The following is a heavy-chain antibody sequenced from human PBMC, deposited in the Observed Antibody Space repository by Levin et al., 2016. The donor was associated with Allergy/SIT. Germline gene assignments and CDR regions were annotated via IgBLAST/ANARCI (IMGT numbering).Heavy chain of an antibody. Sequence: ASVKVSCKASGYTFTSYYMHWVRQAPGQGLEWMGIINPSGGSTSYAQKFQGRVTMTRDTATSTVYMELSSLRSEDTAVYYCARRIQRDLAGMDVWGQGTTVTVSS. CDR1: GYTFTSYY. D-gene: IGHD5-18*01. V-gene: IGHV1-46*01. CDR3: ARRIQRDLAGMDV. CDR2: INPSGGST. J-gene: IGHJ6*02.